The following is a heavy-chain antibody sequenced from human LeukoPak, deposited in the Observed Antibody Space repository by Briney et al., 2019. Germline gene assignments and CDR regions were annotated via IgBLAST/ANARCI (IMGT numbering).Heavy chain of an antibody. V-gene: IGHV3-23*01. CDR3: AKSGGSITMIVVVNNFDY. CDR2: ISGSGGST. Sequence: GGSLRLSCAASGFTFSSYAMSWVRQAPGKGLEWVSSISGSGGSTYYADSVKGRFTISRDNSKNTLYLQMNSLRAEDTAVYYGAKSGGSITMIVVVNNFDYWGRGTLVTVSS. CDR1: GFTFSSYA. J-gene: IGHJ4*02. D-gene: IGHD3-22*01.